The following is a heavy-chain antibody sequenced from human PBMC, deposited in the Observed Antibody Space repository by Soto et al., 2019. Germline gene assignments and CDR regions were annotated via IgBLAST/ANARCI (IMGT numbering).Heavy chain of an antibody. Sequence: GGSLRLSCAASGFTFSSYAMSWVRQAPGKGLEWVSTISGSDGRTYSTDSVKGRFTISRDNSRNTAYLQMSSLRVEATAVYYCAKGVSQYTPLAMFDYWGRGTLVTVSS. CDR3: AKGVSQYTPLAMFDY. D-gene: IGHD5-18*01. CDR2: ISGSDGRT. CDR1: GFTFSSYA. J-gene: IGHJ4*02. V-gene: IGHV3-23*01.